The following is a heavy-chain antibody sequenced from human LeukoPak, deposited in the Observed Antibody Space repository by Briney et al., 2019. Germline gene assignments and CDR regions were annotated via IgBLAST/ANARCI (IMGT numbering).Heavy chain of an antibody. V-gene: IGHV4-39*07. D-gene: IGHD6-13*01. CDR3: ARGGAAAGLFDY. Sequence: SETLSLTCTVSGGSISSGSYYWSWIRQPPGKGLEWIGSIYYSGSTYYNPSLKSRVTISVDTSKNQFSLKLSSVTAADTAVYYCARGGAAAGLFDYWGQGTLVTVSS. J-gene: IGHJ4*02. CDR2: IYYSGST. CDR1: GGSISSGSYY.